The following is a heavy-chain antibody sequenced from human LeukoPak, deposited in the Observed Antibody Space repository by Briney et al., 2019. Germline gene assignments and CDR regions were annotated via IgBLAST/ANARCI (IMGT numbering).Heavy chain of an antibody. Sequence: AGGSLRLSCAASGFTFSSYEMSWVRQAPGKGLEWVSCISSSGSTTYYADFVKGRFTISRDNAKNSLYLQMNSLRAEDTAVYYCARDRRYFDWLPTPDDAFDIWGQGAMVTVSS. V-gene: IGHV3-48*03. CDR3: ARDRRYFDWLPTPDDAFDI. J-gene: IGHJ3*02. D-gene: IGHD3-9*01. CDR2: ISSSGSTT. CDR1: GFTFSSYE.